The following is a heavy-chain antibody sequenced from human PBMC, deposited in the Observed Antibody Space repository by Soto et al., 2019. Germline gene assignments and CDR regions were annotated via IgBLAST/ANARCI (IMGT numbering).Heavy chain of an antibody. CDR1: GGSIRSGDYY. CDR3: AGDQGKKRRLVY. CDR2: ISYSGIT. J-gene: IGHJ4*02. D-gene: IGHD1-1*01. Sequence: QVQLQESGPGLVKPSQTLSLTCTVSGGSIRSGDYYWTWNRLSPGKGLEYIGYISYSGITYYNPSVESRLFISADSSKYQFYRKLSPVTAAGTAVYYRAGDQGKKRRLVYWGQGALVTVSS. V-gene: IGHV4-30-4*01.